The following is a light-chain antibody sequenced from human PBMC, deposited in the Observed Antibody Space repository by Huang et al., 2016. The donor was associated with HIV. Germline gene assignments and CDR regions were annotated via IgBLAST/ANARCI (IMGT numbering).Light chain of an antibody. Sequence: EVVMTQSPATLSVSPGERVTLSCRASQRIGRNLAWYQQKLGQPPRLLIYGASTRATGIPARFSGRGSGTEFTLTISSLQSEDFAVYYCQQYNYWPPLTFGGGTKVEIK. CDR1: QRIGRN. J-gene: IGKJ4*01. CDR3: QQYNYWPPLT. CDR2: GAS. V-gene: IGKV3-15*01.